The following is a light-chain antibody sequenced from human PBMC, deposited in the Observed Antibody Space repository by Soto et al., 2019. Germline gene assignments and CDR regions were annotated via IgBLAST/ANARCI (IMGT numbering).Light chain of an antibody. V-gene: IGKV1-5*03. Sequence: DIQMTQSPSTLSGSVGDRVTITCRASQTISSWLAWYQQKPGKAPKLLIYKASTLKSGVPSRFSGSGSGTEFTLTISSLQPDDFATYYRQHYNSYSEAFGQGTKV. J-gene: IGKJ1*01. CDR2: KAS. CDR1: QTISSW. CDR3: QHYNSYSEA.